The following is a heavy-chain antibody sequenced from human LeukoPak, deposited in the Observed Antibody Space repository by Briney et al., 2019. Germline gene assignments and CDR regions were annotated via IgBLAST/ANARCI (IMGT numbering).Heavy chain of an antibody. V-gene: IGHV3-53*01. CDR1: GFTFSSYA. Sequence: GRSLRLSCAASGFTFSSYAMHWVRQAPGKGLEWVAVIYSGGSTYYADSVRGRFTISRDNSKNTLYLQMNTLRAEDTAVYYCARGIAVAGHYYYMDVWGKGTTVTVSS. CDR3: ARGIAVAGHYYYMDV. CDR2: IYSGGST. J-gene: IGHJ6*03. D-gene: IGHD6-19*01.